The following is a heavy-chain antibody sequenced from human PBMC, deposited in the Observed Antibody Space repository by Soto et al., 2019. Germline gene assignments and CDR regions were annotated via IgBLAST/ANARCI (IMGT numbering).Heavy chain of an antibody. Sequence: SETLSLTCTVSGGSISSGDYYWSWIRQPPGKGLEWIGYIYYSGSTYYNPSLKSRVTISVDTSKNQFSLKLSSVTAADTAVYYCASSPWIYYDSSGYSVYYFDYWGQGTLVTVSS. D-gene: IGHD3-22*01. V-gene: IGHV4-30-4*01. J-gene: IGHJ4*02. CDR3: ASSPWIYYDSSGYSVYYFDY. CDR2: IYYSGST. CDR1: GGSISSGDYY.